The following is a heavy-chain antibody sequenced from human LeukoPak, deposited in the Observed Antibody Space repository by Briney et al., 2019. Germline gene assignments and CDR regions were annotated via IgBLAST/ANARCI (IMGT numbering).Heavy chain of an antibody. CDR2: LNSDGSST. D-gene: IGHD6-13*01. J-gene: IGHJ4*02. V-gene: IGHV3-74*01. CDR1: GFTFNSYW. Sequence: GGSLRLSCAVSGFTFNSYWMHWFRQTPGKGLVWVSRLNSDGSSTSYADSVRGRFTISRDNAKNTLYLQMNSLRDEDMAVYYCGRAPSAAGTIDYWGQGTLVTVSS. CDR3: GRAPSAAGTIDY.